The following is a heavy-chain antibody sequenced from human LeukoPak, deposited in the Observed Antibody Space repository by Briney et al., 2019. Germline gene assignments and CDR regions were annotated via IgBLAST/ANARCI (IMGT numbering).Heavy chain of an antibody. CDR1: GFSFNDAW. V-gene: IGHV3-15*01. CDR2: IKSEADGATA. J-gene: IGHJ4*02. CDR3: STRYYSDSSRSHFFDH. D-gene: IGHD3-22*01. Sequence: GGSLRLSCAFNGFSFNDAWMTWVRQAPGKRPEWIGRIKSEADGATADYAAPVKGRFTISRDDSKNTLFLQMNSLKTEDTAIYYCSTRYYSDSSRSHFFDHWGPGTLVTVSS.